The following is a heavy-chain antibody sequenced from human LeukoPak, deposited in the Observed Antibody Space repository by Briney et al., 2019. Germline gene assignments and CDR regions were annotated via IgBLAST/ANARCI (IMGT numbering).Heavy chain of an antibody. D-gene: IGHD1-26*01. Sequence: SETLSLTCAVYGGSFSGYYWSWIRQPPGKGLEWIGEINHSGSTNYNPSLKSRVTISVDTSKNQFSLKLSSVTAADAAVYYCARRSVGAVYYFDYWGQGTLVTVSS. V-gene: IGHV4-34*01. J-gene: IGHJ4*02. CDR1: GGSFSGYY. CDR3: ARRSVGAVYYFDY. CDR2: INHSGST.